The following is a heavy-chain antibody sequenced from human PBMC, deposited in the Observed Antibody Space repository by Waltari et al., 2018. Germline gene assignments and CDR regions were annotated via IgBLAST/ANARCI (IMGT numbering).Heavy chain of an antibody. J-gene: IGHJ5*02. V-gene: IGHV3-21*01. CDR3: ASLLATNWFDP. Sequence: APGKGLEWVSSISSSSSYIYYADSVKGRFTISRDNAKNSLYLQMNSLRAEDTAVYYCASLLATNWFDPWGQGTLVTVSS. CDR2: ISSSSSYI.